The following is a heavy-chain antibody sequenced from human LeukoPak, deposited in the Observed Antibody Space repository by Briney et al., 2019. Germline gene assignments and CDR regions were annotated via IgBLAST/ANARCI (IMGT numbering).Heavy chain of an antibody. D-gene: IGHD3-10*01. CDR1: GGSISSYY. Sequence: SETLSLTCTVSGGSISSYYWSWIRQPPGKGLEWIGYIYFSGSTNYNPSLKSRVTISVDTSKNQFSLKMSSVTAADTAVYYCARGGYYYGSGSLNWFDPWGQGTLVTVSS. V-gene: IGHV4-59*01. J-gene: IGHJ5*02. CDR3: ARGGYYYGSGSLNWFDP. CDR2: IYFSGST.